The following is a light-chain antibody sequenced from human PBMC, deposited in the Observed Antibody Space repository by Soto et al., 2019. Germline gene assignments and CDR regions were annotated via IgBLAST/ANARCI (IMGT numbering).Light chain of an antibody. CDR3: HQYADSPLT. CDR2: DAS. Sequence: ETVLTQSPGTVSLSPGESATLSCRASQSVAKSYLAWFQHKPGQAPGLLIHDASSRATGIPDRFSGSGSGTDFTLTVSRLEPEDFAVYYCHQYADSPLTFGGGTKVEIK. CDR1: QSVAKSY. V-gene: IGKV3-20*01. J-gene: IGKJ4*01.